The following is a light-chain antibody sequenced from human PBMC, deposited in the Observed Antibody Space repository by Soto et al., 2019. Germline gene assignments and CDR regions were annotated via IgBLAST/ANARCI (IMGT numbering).Light chain of an antibody. Sequence: DTQMTQSPSSLSASVGNRGTTTCRASQSINRFLNWYQQKPGIAPKVLINVASSLQSGVPSRFSGSGSGADFTLTISSLQPEDFATYYCRQDYNYPRTFGQGTKVDIK. CDR2: VAS. V-gene: IGKV1-39*01. J-gene: IGKJ1*01. CDR3: RQDYNYPRT. CDR1: QSINRF.